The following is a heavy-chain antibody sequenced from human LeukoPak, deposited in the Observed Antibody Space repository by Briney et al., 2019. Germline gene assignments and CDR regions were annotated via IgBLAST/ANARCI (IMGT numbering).Heavy chain of an antibody. V-gene: IGHV4-59*08. CDR3: ARRPHYYGSGSYYYYYYGMDV. CDR1: GGSISSYY. Sequence: SETLSLTCTVSGGSISSYYWSWIRQPPGKGLEWVGYIYYSGSTNYNPSLKSRVNISVDTSKNQFSLKLSSVTAADTAVYYCARRPHYYGSGSYYYYYYGMDVWGQGTTVTVSS. J-gene: IGHJ6*02. D-gene: IGHD3-10*01. CDR2: IYYSGST.